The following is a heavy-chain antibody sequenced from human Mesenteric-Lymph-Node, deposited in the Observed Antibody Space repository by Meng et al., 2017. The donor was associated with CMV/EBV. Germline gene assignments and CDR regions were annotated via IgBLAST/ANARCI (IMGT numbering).Heavy chain of an antibody. Sequence: GESLKISCAASGFTFSNAWMTWVRQAPRKGLEWVANIKYDGSEKNYVDSVRGRFTTSGDNAKNSLYLQMDSLRAEDTAVYYCAKHTIFGVGRYYYYAMDVWGQGTTVTVSS. V-gene: IGHV3-7*01. J-gene: IGHJ6*02. CDR1: GFTFSNAW. CDR3: AKHTIFGVGRYYYYAMDV. CDR2: IKYDGSEK. D-gene: IGHD3-3*01.